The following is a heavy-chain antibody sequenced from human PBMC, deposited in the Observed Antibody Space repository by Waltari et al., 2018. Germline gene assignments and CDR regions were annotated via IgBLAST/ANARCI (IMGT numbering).Heavy chain of an antibody. D-gene: IGHD3-3*01. CDR2: ISSRDNIR. J-gene: IGHJ4*02. CDR3: ARAREQNYDFWNGYSFYFDH. V-gene: IGHV3-11*01. Sequence: QVQLVESGGGLVNPGGSLRLSCAASGFSFSDYYMTWIRQAPGKGLEWIAYISSRDNIRYHADSVKGRFTISRDNAKNSLFLQMKSLRAEDTAVYYCARAREQNYDFWNGYSFYFDHWGQGALVTVSS. CDR1: GFSFSDYY.